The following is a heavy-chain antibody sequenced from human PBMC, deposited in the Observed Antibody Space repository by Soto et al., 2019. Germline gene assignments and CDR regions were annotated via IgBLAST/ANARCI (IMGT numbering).Heavy chain of an antibody. CDR1: GYTFTDFA. CDR3: ARERDHPGYDYGLDY. V-gene: IGHV1-3*01. J-gene: IGHJ4*02. CDR2: ILGGTGNT. D-gene: IGHD5-12*01. Sequence: QVQLVQSGAEVRKPGASVKVSCQASGYTFTDFAIHWVRQAPGQGLEWMGWILGGTGNTKYSQKFQGRFTITRDTSTTTAYMELSSLTSGDTALYFCARERDHPGYDYGLDYWGQGILVTVSS.